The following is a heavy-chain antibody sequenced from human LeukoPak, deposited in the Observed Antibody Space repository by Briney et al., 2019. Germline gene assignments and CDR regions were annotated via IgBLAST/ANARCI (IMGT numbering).Heavy chain of an antibody. V-gene: IGHV3-23*01. Sequence: GGSLRLSCAASGFTFSSYAMSWVRQAPGKGLEWVSAISGSGDSTYYADSVKGRFTISRDNSKNMLYLQMNSLRVEDTAVYYCAKAPGPAAVGGFDYWGQGTLVTVSS. CDR1: GFTFSSYA. CDR2: ISGSGDST. CDR3: AKAPGPAAVGGFDY. J-gene: IGHJ4*02. D-gene: IGHD2-2*01.